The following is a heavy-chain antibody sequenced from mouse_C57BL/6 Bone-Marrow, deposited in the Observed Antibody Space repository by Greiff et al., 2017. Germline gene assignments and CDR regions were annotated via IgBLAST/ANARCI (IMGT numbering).Heavy chain of an antibody. CDR3: ARSPDYYGSRGYFDV. J-gene: IGHJ1*03. CDR2: IRNKANGYTT. Sequence: EVQRVESGGGLVQPGGSLSLSCAASGFTFTDYYMSWVRQPPGKALEWLGFIRNKANGYTTEYSASVKGRFTISRDNSQSILYLQMNALRAEDSATYYCARSPDYYGSRGYFDVWGTGTTVTVSS. CDR1: GFTFTDYY. V-gene: IGHV7-3*01. D-gene: IGHD1-1*01.